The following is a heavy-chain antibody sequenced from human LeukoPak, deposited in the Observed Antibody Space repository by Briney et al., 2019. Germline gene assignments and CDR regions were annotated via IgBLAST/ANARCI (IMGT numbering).Heavy chain of an antibody. J-gene: IGHJ4*02. CDR2: ISYDGSNK. V-gene: IGHV3-30*18. CDR1: GFTFSGYG. D-gene: IGHD6-19*01. CDR3: AKDHYSSGWTFDY. Sequence: PGRSLRLSCAASGFTFSGYGMHWVRQAPGKGLEWVAVISYDGSNKYYADSVKGRFTISRDNSKNTLYLQMNSLRAEDTAVYYCAKDHYSSGWTFDYWGQGTLVTVSS.